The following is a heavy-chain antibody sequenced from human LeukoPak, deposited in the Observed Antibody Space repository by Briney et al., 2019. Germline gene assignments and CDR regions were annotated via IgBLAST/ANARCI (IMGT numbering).Heavy chain of an antibody. V-gene: IGHV4-34*01. J-gene: IGHJ4*02. CDR2: INHSGST. CDR3: ARGSRILRFLEWLSHSSYFDY. CDR1: GGSFSGYY. Sequence: SETLSLTCAVYGGSFSGYYWSWIRQPPGKGLEWIGEINHSGSTNYNPSLKSRVTISVDTSKNQFSLKLSSVTAADTAVYYCARGSRILRFLEWLSHSSYFDYWGQGTLVTVSS. D-gene: IGHD3-3*01.